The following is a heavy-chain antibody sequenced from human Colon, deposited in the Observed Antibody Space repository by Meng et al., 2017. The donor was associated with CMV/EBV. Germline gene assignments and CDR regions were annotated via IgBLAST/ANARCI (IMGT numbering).Heavy chain of an antibody. CDR2: INPSGGST. CDR3: ARKSRSTSVWSTAEYFQH. J-gene: IGHJ1*01. Sequence: ASVKVSCKASGYSFTGYYMHWVRQAPGQGLEWMGIINPSGGSTSYAQKFQGRVTMTRDTSTSTVYMELSSLRSEDTAVYYCARKSRSTSVWSTAEYFQHWGQGTLVTVSS. D-gene: IGHD2-2*01. V-gene: IGHV1-46*01. CDR1: GYSFTGYY.